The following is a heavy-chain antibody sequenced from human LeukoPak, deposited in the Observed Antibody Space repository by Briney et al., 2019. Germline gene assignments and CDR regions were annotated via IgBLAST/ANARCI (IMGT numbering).Heavy chain of an antibody. CDR3: ARDGITGTTDFDY. Sequence: GGSLRLSCAASGFTFSSYWMHWVRQAPGKGLEWVSSISSSSSYIYYADSVKGRFTISRDNAKNSLYLQMNSLRAEDTAVYYCARDGITGTTDFDYWGQGTLVTVSS. V-gene: IGHV3-21*01. J-gene: IGHJ4*02. D-gene: IGHD1-20*01. CDR2: ISSSSSYI. CDR1: GFTFSSYW.